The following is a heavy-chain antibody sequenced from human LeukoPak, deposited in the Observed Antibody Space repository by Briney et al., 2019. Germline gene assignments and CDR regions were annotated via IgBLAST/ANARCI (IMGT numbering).Heavy chain of an antibody. CDR3: ARTRRTGATQYYFDY. V-gene: IGHV3-7*01. Sequence: GGSLRLSCAASGFTFSSYWMSWVRQAPGKGLEWVANIKQDGSEKYYVDSVKGRFTISRDNAKNSLYLQMNSLRAEDTAVYYCARTRRTGATQYYFDYWGQGTLVTVSS. CDR2: IKQDGSEK. CDR1: GFTFSSYW. J-gene: IGHJ4*02. D-gene: IGHD1-26*01.